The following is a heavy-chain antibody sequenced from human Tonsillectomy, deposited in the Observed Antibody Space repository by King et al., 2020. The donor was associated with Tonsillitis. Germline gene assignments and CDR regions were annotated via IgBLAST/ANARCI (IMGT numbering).Heavy chain of an antibody. J-gene: IGHJ4*02. CDR1: GFTFSSYW. CDR3: AGNPPEWFGGSNPWFDY. Sequence: VQLVESGGGLVQPGGSLRLSCAASGFTFSSYWMSWVRQAPGKGLEWVANIKQDGSEKYYVDSVKGRFTISRDNAKNSLYLQMNSLRAEDTAVYYCAGNPPEWFGGSNPWFDYWRQGTLVTVSS. CDR2: IKQDGSEK. D-gene: IGHD3-10*01. V-gene: IGHV3-7*03.